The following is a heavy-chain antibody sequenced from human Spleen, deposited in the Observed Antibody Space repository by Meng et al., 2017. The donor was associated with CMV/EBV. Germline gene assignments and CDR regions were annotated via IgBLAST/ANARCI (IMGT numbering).Heavy chain of an antibody. J-gene: IGHJ5*02. V-gene: IGHV4-34*01. CDR3: ARGRWSGRTSFWWFDP. CDR1: GFTFSNAW. D-gene: IGHD3-3*01. CDR2: INHSGST. Sequence: GSLRLSCAASGFTFSNAWMSWVRQAPGKGLEWIGEINHSGSTNYNPSLKSPVTISVDTSKNQISLKLRSVTAADTAVYYCARGRWSGRTSFWWFDPWGQGSLVTVSS.